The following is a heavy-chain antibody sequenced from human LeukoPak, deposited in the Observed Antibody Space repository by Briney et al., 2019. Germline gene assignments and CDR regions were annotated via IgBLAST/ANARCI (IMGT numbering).Heavy chain of an antibody. D-gene: IGHD6-19*01. V-gene: IGHV4-59*01. Sequence: PSETLSLTRTVSRGSILGYFWTRDRQPPGQGLECIGNIRFSGATSYNPSLERRVTISVDSSKSQIFLNLRSVTTADTAVYYCARGNGWHDYWGQGTLVTVSS. CDR2: IRFSGAT. CDR3: ARGNGWHDY. J-gene: IGHJ4*02. CDR1: RGSILGYF.